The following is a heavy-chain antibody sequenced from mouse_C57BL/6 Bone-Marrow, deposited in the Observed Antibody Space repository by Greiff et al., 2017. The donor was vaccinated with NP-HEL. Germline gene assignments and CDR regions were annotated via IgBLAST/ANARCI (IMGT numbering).Heavy chain of an antibody. CDR3: TSGITTVVATDFDV. V-gene: IGHV14-4*01. Sequence: EVQLQQSGAELVRPGASVKLSCTASGFNIKDDYMHWVKQRPEQGLEWIGWIDPENGDTEYASKFQGKATITADTSSNTAYLQLSSLTSEDTAVYYCTSGITTVVATDFDVWGTGTTVTVSS. CDR2: IDPENGDT. CDR1: GFNIKDDY. J-gene: IGHJ1*03. D-gene: IGHD1-1*01.